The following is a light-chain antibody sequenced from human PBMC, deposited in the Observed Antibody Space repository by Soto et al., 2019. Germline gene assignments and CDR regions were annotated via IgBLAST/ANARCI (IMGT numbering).Light chain of an antibody. V-gene: IGKV3D-11*02. Sequence: EIVLTESPATLSLSPRERATLSCRASQSISGNHLAWYQQNPGQHSRILIYDASNRATGIPARFSRSGSGTDFTLTISSLEPEEFAVYDGQQRSNWQLTVGGVTMVAIK. CDR3: QQRSNWQLT. J-gene: IGKJ4*01. CDR2: DAS. CDR1: QSISGN.